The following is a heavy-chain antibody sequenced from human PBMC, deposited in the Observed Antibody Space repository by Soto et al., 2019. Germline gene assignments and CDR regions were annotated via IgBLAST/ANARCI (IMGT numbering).Heavy chain of an antibody. Sequence: SVKVSCKASGGTFSSYTISWVRQAPGQGLEWMGRIIPILGIANYAQKFQGRVTITADKSTSTAYMELSSLRSEDTAVYYCAREQYGNSAWFDPWGQGTLVTVSS. CDR2: IIPILGIA. CDR1: GGTFSSYT. V-gene: IGHV1-69*04. CDR3: AREQYGNSAWFDP. D-gene: IGHD3-10*01. J-gene: IGHJ5*02.